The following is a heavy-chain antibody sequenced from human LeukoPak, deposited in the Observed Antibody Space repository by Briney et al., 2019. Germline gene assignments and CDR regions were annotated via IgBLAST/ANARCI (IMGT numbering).Heavy chain of an antibody. Sequence: PSETLSLTCTSSGGSISSYYWSWIRQPPGKGLEWIGYIYYSGSTNYNPSLKSRVTISVDTSKNQFSLKLSSVTAADTAVYYCAGAGGHYDSSGYLFDYWGQGTLVTVSS. J-gene: IGHJ4*02. V-gene: IGHV4-59*01. CDR1: GGSISSYY. D-gene: IGHD3-22*01. CDR2: IYYSGST. CDR3: AGAGGHYDSSGYLFDY.